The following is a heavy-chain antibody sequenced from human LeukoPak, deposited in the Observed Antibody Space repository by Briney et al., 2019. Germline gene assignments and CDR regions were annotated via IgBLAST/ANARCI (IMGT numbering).Heavy chain of an antibody. CDR2: ISAYNGNT. J-gene: IGHJ3*02. V-gene: IGHV1-18*01. D-gene: IGHD3-10*01. Sequence: ASVKVSCKASGYTFTSYGISWVRQAPGQGLEWMGWISAYNGNTNYAQKLQGRVTMTTDTSTSTAYMELRSLRSDDTAVYYCARPQALTMVRGVIVDAFDIWGQGTMVTVSS. CDR1: GYTFTSYG. CDR3: ARPQALTMVRGVIVDAFDI.